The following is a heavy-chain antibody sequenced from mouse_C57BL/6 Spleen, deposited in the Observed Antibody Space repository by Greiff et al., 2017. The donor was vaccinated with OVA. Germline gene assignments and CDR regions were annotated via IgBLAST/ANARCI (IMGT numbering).Heavy chain of an antibody. V-gene: IGHV1-59*01. CDR1: GYTFTSYW. CDR2: IDPSDSYT. Sequence: QVQLQQPGAELVRPGTSVKLSCKASGYTFTSYWMHWVKQRPGQGLGGIGVIDPSDSYTNYNQKCKGKATLTVDTTSSTAYMQLSSLTSEDSAVYYCARGGYYSNYWYFDVWGTGTTVTVSS. J-gene: IGHJ1*03. D-gene: IGHD2-5*01. CDR3: ARGGYYSNYWYFDV.